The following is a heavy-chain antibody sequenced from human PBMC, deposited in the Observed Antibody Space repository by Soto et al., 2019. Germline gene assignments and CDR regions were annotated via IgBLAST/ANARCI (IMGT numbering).Heavy chain of an antibody. V-gene: IGHV1-46*01. J-gene: IGHJ4*02. D-gene: IGHD3-22*01. CDR1: GYIFTNHY. CDR2: INPSGGST. Sequence: QVQLVQSGAEVKKPGASVKVSCKASGYIFTNHYIHWVRQAPGQGLEWMGIINPSGGSTNYLQKFQGRTTMTRDTSTSTVYMELSSLRSEDTAVCFCARADYYDSSGFYYDCWGQGSLVTVSS. CDR3: ARADYYDSSGFYYDC.